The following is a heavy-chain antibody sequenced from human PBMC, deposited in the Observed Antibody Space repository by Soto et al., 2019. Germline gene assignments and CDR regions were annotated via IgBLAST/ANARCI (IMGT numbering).Heavy chain of an antibody. V-gene: IGHV3-7*05. J-gene: IGHJ4*02. D-gene: IGHD3-9*01. CDR2: INQNGSER. Sequence: EVQLVESGGGLVQPGGSLRLSCAATGFMFSSYWMTWVRQAPGKGLEWVANINQNGSERYYVDSVEGRFPISRDNAKNSVFLQMNNLRVEDTDMYYCATDILDFWGQGTLVTVSS. CDR3: ATDILDF. CDR1: GFMFSSYW.